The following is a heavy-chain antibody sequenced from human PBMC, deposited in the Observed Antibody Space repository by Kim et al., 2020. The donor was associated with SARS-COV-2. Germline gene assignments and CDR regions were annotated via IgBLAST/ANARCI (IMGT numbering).Heavy chain of an antibody. CDR3: ARGRSFFGVVTAPFDP. Sequence: SETLSLTCTVSGGSISSYYWSWIRQPPGKGLEWIGYIYYSGSTNYNPSLKSRVTISVDTSKNQFSLKLSSVTAADTAVYYCARGRSFFGVVTAPFDPWGQGTLVTVSS. CDR2: IYYSGST. CDR1: GGSISSYY. D-gene: IGHD3-3*01. V-gene: IGHV4-59*13. J-gene: IGHJ5*02.